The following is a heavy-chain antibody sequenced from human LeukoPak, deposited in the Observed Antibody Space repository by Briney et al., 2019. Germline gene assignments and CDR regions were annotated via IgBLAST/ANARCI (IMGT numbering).Heavy chain of an antibody. D-gene: IGHD6-13*01. V-gene: IGHV3-48*03. Sequence: GGSLRLSCAASGFTFNIYEINWVRQAPGKGLEWVSYISSSGSTIYYADSVKGRFTISRDNAKNSLYLQMNSLRAEDTAVYYCARGGVIAAGEDYWGQGTLVTVSS. CDR3: ARGGVIAAGEDY. CDR1: GFTFNIYE. J-gene: IGHJ4*02. CDR2: ISSSGSTI.